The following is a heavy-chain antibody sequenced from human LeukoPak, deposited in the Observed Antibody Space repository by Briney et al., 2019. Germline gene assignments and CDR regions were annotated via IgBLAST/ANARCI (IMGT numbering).Heavy chain of an antibody. J-gene: IGHJ5*02. CDR3: AREDWIMRNWFDP. D-gene: IGHD3-16*01. Sequence: SVKVSCKASGGTFSSYAISWVRQAPGQGLEWMGGIIPIFGTANYAQKFQGGVTITTDESTSTAYMELSSLRSEDTAVYYCAREDWIMRNWFDPWGQGTLVTVSS. CDR1: GGTFSSYA. V-gene: IGHV1-69*05. CDR2: IIPIFGTA.